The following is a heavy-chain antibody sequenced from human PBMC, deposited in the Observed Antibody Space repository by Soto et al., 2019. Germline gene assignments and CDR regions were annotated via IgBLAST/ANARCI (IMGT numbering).Heavy chain of an antibody. CDR2: IDPSDSQT. V-gene: IGHV5-10-1*01. Sequence: GESLKISCKGSGYSLAGYLITWVRQKPGKCLEWMGRIDPSDSQTYYSPSFRGHVTISVTKSITTVFLQWSSLRASDTAMYYCARQIYDSDTGPNFQYYFDSWGQGTPVTVSS. D-gene: IGHD3-22*01. J-gene: IGHJ4*02. CDR3: ARQIYDSDTGPNFQYYFDS. CDR1: GYSLAGYL.